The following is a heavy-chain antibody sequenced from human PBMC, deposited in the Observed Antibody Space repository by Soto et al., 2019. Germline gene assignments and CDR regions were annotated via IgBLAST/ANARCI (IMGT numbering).Heavy chain of an antibody. D-gene: IGHD2-2*01. V-gene: IGHV3-30-3*01. J-gene: IGHJ4*02. CDR1: GFTFSSYA. Sequence: GGSLRLSCAASGFTFSSYAMNWVRQAPGKGLEWVALISYDGINKYYADSVKGRFTISRDSSKNTLYLQMNSLRAADTAVYYCGRCSSTSCHLGSDFWGQGTLVTVSS. CDR3: GRCSSTSCHLGSDF. CDR2: ISYDGINK.